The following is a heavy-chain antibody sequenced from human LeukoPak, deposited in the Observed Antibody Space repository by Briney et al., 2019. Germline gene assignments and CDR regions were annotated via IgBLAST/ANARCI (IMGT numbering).Heavy chain of an antibody. CDR1: GFTFSSYE. J-gene: IGHJ6*03. CDR2: ISSSGSTI. CDR3: ARGHLENWGIRPADDYYYYTDV. D-gene: IGHD7-27*01. V-gene: IGHV3-48*03. Sequence: PGGSLRLSCAASGFTFSSYEMNWVRQAPGKGLEWVSYISSSGSTIYYADSVKGRFTISRDNAKNSLYLQMNSLRAEDTAVYYCARGHLENWGIRPADDYYYYTDVWGKGTTVTVSS.